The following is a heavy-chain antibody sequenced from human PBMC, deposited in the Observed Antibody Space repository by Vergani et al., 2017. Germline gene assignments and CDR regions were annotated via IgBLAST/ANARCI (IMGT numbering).Heavy chain of an antibody. D-gene: IGHD3-3*01. CDR3: ARGFLGWVLEY. J-gene: IGHJ4*02. V-gene: IGHV4-34*01. CDR2: INHSGST. Sequence: QVQLQQWGAGLLKPSETLSLTCAVYGGSFSGYYWSWIRQPPGKGLEWIGEINHSGSTNYNPSLKSRVTISVDTSKNQFSLKLGSVTAADTAVYYCARGFLGWVLEYWGQGTLVTVSS. CDR1: GGSFSGYY.